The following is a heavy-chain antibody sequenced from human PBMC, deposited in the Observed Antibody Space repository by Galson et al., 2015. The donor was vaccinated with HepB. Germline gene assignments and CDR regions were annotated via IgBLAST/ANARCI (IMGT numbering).Heavy chain of an antibody. CDR3: ASNGQRLLLGSLRWFDP. J-gene: IGHJ5*02. CDR1: GLSVSDNY. V-gene: IGHV3-66*01. D-gene: IGHD6-25*01. Sequence: SLRLSCAASGLSVSDNYMSWVRQAPGKGLEWVSVIYSGGSTYYADSVKGRFTISRDNSKNTVSLQMNSLRAEDTGVYYCASNGQRLLLGSLRWFDPWGQGTLVTVSS. CDR2: IYSGGST.